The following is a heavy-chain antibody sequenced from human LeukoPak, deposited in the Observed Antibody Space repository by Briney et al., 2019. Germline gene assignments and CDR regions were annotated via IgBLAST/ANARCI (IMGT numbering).Heavy chain of an antibody. CDR2: ISSSGSTI. Sequence: GGSLRLSCAASGFTFSSYEMNWVRQAPGKGLEWVSYISSSGSTIYYADSVKGRFTISRDNAKNSLYLQMNSLRAEDTAVYYCARVESGYEGDCYYYMDVWGKETTVTVSS. CDR3: ARVESGYEGDCYYYMDV. J-gene: IGHJ6*03. CDR1: GFTFSSYE. D-gene: IGHD5-12*01. V-gene: IGHV3-48*03.